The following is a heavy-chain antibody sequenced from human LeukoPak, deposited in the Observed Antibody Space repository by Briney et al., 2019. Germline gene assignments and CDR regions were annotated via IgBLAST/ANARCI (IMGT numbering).Heavy chain of an antibody. CDR2: IYYSGST. CDR3: ARVQIAVAGFYDY. CDR1: GGSISSTNW. V-gene: IGHV4-4*02. D-gene: IGHD6-19*01. Sequence: PSETLSLTCGVSGGSISSTNWWSWVRQPPGQGLEWIGYIYYSGSTYYNPSLKSRVTISVDTSKNQFSLKLSSVTAADTAVYYCARVQIAVAGFYDYWGQGTLVTVSS. J-gene: IGHJ4*02.